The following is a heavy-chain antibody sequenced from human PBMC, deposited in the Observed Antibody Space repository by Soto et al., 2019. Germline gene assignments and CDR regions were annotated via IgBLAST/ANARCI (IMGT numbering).Heavy chain of an antibody. CDR3: ARFHISVVRGVLITSFFLDY. J-gene: IGHJ4*02. D-gene: IGHD3-10*01. CDR2: ISPSGKTF. Sequence: QVQLVESGGDLVKPGGSLRLSCAASGFDFSDYYMTWVRQAPGKGLEWLSYISPSGKTFLHADSVKGRVAISRDNAKKSLDLEMSSLIAEDTATYHCARFHISVVRGVLITSFFLDYWGLGTRVTVSS. CDR1: GFDFSDYY. V-gene: IGHV3-11*01.